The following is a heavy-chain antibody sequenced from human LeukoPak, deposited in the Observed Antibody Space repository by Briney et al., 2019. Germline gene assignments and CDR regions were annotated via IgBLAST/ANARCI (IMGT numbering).Heavy chain of an antibody. D-gene: IGHD4-17*01. V-gene: IGHV1-2*02. CDR2: INPNSGGT. CDR1: GYTFTGYY. Sequence: ASVKVSCKASGYTFTGYYMHWVRQAPGQGLEWMGWINPNSGGTNYAQKFQGRVTMTRDTSTSTVYMELSSLRSEDTAVYYCARDLWSGTVTLHAYWGQGTLVTVSS. CDR3: ARDLWSGTVTLHAY. J-gene: IGHJ4*02.